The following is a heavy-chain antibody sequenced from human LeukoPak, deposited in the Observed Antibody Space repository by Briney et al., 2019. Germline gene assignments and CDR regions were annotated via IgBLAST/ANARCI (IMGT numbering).Heavy chain of an antibody. Sequence: SETLSLTCTVSGVYIYSSTYYWAWIRQPPGKGLEFIGSIYYNENTYSNPSLRCRLTISVDTSTNQFSLRLNSVTAADTAVYYCARQLAAGNDAFDIWGQGTMVTVSS. CDR1: GVYIYSSTYY. CDR3: ARQLAAGNDAFDI. D-gene: IGHD2-15*01. V-gene: IGHV4-39*01. J-gene: IGHJ3*02. CDR2: IYYNENT.